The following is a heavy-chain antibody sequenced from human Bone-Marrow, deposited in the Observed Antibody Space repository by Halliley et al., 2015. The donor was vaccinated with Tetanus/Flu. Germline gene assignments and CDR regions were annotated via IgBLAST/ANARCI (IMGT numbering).Heavy chain of an antibody. CDR2: MYYNGSP. D-gene: IGHD3-3*01. CDR1: GDSVTNGDYY. Sequence: TLSLTCTVSGDSVTNGDYYWTWIRQSPEERPEWIVYMYYNGSPNYNPSLQSRVSMSVDPSKNQFSLRLTSVTTADTAVYYCARGVRGRFSWIDPWGQGTLVTVSA. V-gene: IGHV4-61*08. J-gene: IGHJ5*02. CDR3: ARGVRGRFSWIDP.